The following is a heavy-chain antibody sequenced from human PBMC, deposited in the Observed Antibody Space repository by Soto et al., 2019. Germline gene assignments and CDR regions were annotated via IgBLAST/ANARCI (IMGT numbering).Heavy chain of an antibody. D-gene: IGHD1-26*01. CDR3: AKEGDTLGRPASLSFDS. J-gene: IGHJ4*02. CDR1: GLTFSNYG. CDR2: VASGGRTT. Sequence: QVQLVESGGGVVQPGGSLRLSCLVSGLTFSNYGMHWVRQAPGKGLEWVAVVASGGRTTYYVDSVKGRFTISRDNSKNTMYVQMNSLRPDDTAVYYCAKEGDTLGRPASLSFDSWGQGTLVIVSS. V-gene: IGHV3-30*18.